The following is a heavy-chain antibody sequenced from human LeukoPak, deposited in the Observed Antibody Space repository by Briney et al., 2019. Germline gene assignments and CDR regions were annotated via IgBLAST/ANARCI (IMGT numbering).Heavy chain of an antibody. J-gene: IGHJ4*02. CDR1: GYTFTGYY. CDR3: ARGKTYYDSSGYYFDY. Sequence: GASVKVSCKASGYTFTGYYMHWVRQAPGQGLEWMGWINPNSGGTNYAQKFQGRVTMTRDTSISTAYMELSRLRSDDTAVYYCARGKTYYDSSGYYFDYWGQGTLVTVSS. CDR2: INPNSGGT. V-gene: IGHV1-2*02. D-gene: IGHD3-22*01.